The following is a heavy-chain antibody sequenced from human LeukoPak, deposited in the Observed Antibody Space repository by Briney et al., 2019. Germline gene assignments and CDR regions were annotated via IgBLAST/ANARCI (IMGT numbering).Heavy chain of an antibody. J-gene: IGHJ4*02. CDR1: GGTFSSYA. V-gene: IGHV1-69*01. D-gene: IGHD3-22*01. CDR2: IIPIFGTA. Sequence: ASVKVSCKASGGTFSSYAISWVRQAPGQGLEWMGGIIPIFGTANYAQKFQGRVTITADESTSTAYMELSSLRPEDTAVYYCARDSLYYYDSSGYYNLGYWGQGTLVTVSS. CDR3: ARDSLYYYDSSGYYNLGY.